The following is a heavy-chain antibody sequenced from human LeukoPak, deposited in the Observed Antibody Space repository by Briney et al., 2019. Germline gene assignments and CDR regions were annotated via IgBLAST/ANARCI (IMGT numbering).Heavy chain of an antibody. Sequence: GGSLRLSCAASGFTFSTYWMAWVRQAPGKGLEWVANIKEDASQKYYVDSVKGRFTISRDNAKNSLYLQMNSLRAEDTAVYHCARDSGGSLDNWGQATLVTV. CDR2: IKEDASQK. V-gene: IGHV3-7*04. J-gene: IGHJ4*02. CDR3: ARDSGGSLDN. D-gene: IGHD2-15*01. CDR1: GFTFSTYW.